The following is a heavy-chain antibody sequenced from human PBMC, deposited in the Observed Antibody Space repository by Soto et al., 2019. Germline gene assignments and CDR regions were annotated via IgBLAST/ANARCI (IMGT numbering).Heavy chain of an antibody. J-gene: IGHJ6*02. CDR2: IYYSGST. CDR1: GGSISSGGYY. D-gene: IGHD3-10*01. V-gene: IGHV4-31*03. Sequence: PSETLSLTCTVSGGSISSGGYYWSWIRQHPGKGLEWIGYIYYSGSTYYNPSLKSRVTISVDTSKNQFSLKLSSVTAADTAVYYCARDKKYYYGSGSYLYGMDVWGQGTTVTVSS. CDR3: ARDKKYYYGSGSYLYGMDV.